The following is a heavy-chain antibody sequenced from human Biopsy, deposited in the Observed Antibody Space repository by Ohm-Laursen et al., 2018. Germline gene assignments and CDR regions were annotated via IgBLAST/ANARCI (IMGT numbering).Heavy chain of an antibody. V-gene: IGHV3-72*01. CDR1: GFSVSDNY. Sequence: SLRLSCAASGFSVSDNYMSWVRQAPGKGLEWVGRIRNKANSYSVQYAASVKGRFTLSRDDSKNSVYLQMNSLKTEDTAVYYCARVPLDRAPIKDGMDVWGQGTTVTVSS. CDR2: IRNKANSYSV. J-gene: IGHJ6*02. CDR3: ARVPLDRAPIKDGMDV. D-gene: IGHD2-21*01.